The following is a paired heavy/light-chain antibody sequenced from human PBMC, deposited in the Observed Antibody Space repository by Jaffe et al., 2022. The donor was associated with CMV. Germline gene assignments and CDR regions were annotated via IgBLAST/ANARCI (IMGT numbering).Light chain of an antibody. CDR2: DVS. CDR3: SSYTSSSTVF. J-gene: IGLJ2*01. Sequence: QSALTQPASVSGSPGQSITISCTGTSSDVGGYNYVSWYQQHPGKAPKLMIYDVSNRPSGVSDRFSGSKSGNTASLTISGLQAEDEADYYCSSYTSSSTVFFGGGTKLTVL. V-gene: IGLV2-14*03. CDR1: SSDVGGYNY.
Heavy chain of an antibody. CDR2: ISGSGYTT. CDR1: VFTFTDYA. V-gene: IGHV3-23*04. J-gene: IGHJ4*02. D-gene: IGHD3-10*01. CDR3: AKARRGVIPFDS. Sequence: EVQLEESGGGLVQSGGSLRLSCAASVFTFTDYAMSWVRLAPGKGLEWVSAISGSGYTTYYADSVKGRFTISRDNSKNTLYLQMNSLRVEDTAVYYCAKARRGVIPFDSWGQGTLVTVSS.